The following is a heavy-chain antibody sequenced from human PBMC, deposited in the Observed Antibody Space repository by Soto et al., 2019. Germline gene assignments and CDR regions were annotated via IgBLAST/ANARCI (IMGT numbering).Heavy chain of an antibody. J-gene: IGHJ3*02. V-gene: IGHV1-69*15. CDR3: AREGYTFGPGAVSGAFDI. D-gene: IGHD1-1*01. CDR1: GGTFGSNA. CDR2: IIPIFGTT. Sequence: QVQLVQSETEVRKPGSSVTVSCRASGGTFGSNAISWVRQAPGQGLEWMGNIIPIFGTTKSSQNFQGRVTITADESTNTAYMELSSLRSEDTAIYFCAREGYTFGPGAVSGAFDIWGQGTMVTVSS.